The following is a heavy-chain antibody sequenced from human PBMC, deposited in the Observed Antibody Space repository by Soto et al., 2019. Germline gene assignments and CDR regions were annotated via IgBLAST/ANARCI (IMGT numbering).Heavy chain of an antibody. J-gene: IGHJ5*02. CDR2: ISAYNGNT. Sequence: ASVKVSCKASGYTFTSYGISWVRQAPGQGLEWMGWISAYNGNTNYAQKLQGRVTMTTDTPTSTAYMELRSLRSDDTAVYYCARDITGTTSGGFDPWGQGTLVTVSS. V-gene: IGHV1-18*04. D-gene: IGHD1-20*01. CDR3: ARDITGTTSGGFDP. CDR1: GYTFTSYG.